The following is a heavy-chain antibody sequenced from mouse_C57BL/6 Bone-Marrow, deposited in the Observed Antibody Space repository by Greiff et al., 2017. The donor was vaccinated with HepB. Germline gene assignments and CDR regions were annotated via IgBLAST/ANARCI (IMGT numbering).Heavy chain of an antibody. CDR3: ARQDSSGYGDY. CDR2: IYPGGGYT. V-gene: IGHV1-63*01. D-gene: IGHD3-2*02. CDR1: GYTFTNYW. Sequence: VKLQQSGAELVRPGTSVKMSCKASGYTFTNYWIGWAKQRPGHGLEWIGDIYPGGGYTNYNEKFKGKATLTADKSSSTAYMQFSSLTSEDSAIYYCARQDSSGYGDYWGQGTSVTVSS. J-gene: IGHJ4*01.